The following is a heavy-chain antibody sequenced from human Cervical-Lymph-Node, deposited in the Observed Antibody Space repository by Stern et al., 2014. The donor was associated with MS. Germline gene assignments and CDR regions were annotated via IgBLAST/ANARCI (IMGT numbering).Heavy chain of an antibody. CDR3: AKVADSSGYYYNDY. CDR1: GFTFSSYG. D-gene: IGHD3-22*01. Sequence: VQLVESGGGVVQPGRSLRLSCAASGFTFSSYGMHWVRQAPGKGLEWVAVISYDGSNKYYADSVKGRFTISRDNFKNTLYLQMNSLRAEDTAVYYCAKVADSSGYYYNDYWGQGTLVTVSS. J-gene: IGHJ4*02. CDR2: ISYDGSNK. V-gene: IGHV3-30*18.